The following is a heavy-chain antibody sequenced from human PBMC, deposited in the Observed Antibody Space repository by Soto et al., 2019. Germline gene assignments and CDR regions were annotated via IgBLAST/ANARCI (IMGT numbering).Heavy chain of an antibody. CDR2: IWYDGSNK. J-gene: IGHJ4*02. CDR1: GFTFSSYG. D-gene: IGHD5-18*01. V-gene: IGHV3-33*01. Sequence: PGGSLRLSCAASGFTFSSYGMHWVRQAPGKGLEWVAVIWYDGSNKYYADSVKGRFTISRDNSKNTLYLQMNSLRAEDAAVYYCARAQMGYSYGQAFHYLDYWGQGTLVTVSS. CDR3: ARAQMGYSYGQAFHYLDY.